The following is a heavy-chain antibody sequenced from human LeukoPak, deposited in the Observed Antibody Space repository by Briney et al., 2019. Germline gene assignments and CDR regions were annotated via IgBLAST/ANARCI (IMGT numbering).Heavy chain of an antibody. CDR2: FYNSGST. J-gene: IGHJ4*02. CDR3: ARHRSGGYCSSTSCWPAL. CDR1: GGSITNYY. D-gene: IGHD2-2*01. V-gene: IGHV4-59*08. Sequence: PSETLSLTCTVSGGSITNYYWSWIRQPPGKGLEWIGSFYNSGSTTYNPSLESRVTISVDTSKNQFSLKLSSVTAADTAVYYCARHRSGGYCSSTSCWPALWGQGTLVTVSS.